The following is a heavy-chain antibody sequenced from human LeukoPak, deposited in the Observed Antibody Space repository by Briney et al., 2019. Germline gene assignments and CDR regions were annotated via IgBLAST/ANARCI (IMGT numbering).Heavy chain of an antibody. CDR3: AKDSHWILFDD. D-gene: IGHD2-2*03. CDR2: ISYNVGNT. CDR1: GFTFRNYA. V-gene: IGHV3-23*01. Sequence: GSLRLSCAASGFTFRNYAMSWVRQAPGKGLERVSAISYNVGNTYYADSVKGRFAISRDNSKNTLYLQMNSLRAEDTAVYYCAKDSHWILFDDWGQGTLVTVSS. J-gene: IGHJ4*02.